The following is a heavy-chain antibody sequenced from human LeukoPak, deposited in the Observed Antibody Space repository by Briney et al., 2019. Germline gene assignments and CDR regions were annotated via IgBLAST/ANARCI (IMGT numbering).Heavy chain of an antibody. CDR1: GYTFTGYY. CDR3: ARAGANYGGNFDY. D-gene: IGHD4-23*01. J-gene: IGHJ4*02. Sequence: ASVKVSCKASGYTFTGYYMHWVRQAPGQGLEWMGWINPNSGGTNYAQKFQGRVTMTRDTSISIAYMELSRLRSDDTAVYYCARAGANYGGNFDYWGQGTLVTVSS. CDR2: INPNSGGT. V-gene: IGHV1-2*02.